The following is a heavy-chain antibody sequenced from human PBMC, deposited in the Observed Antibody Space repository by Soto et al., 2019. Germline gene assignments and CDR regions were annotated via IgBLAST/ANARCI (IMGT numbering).Heavy chain of an antibody. CDR1: GFTFSSYR. D-gene: IGHD5-12*01. V-gene: IGHV3-21*01. J-gene: IGHJ4*02. CDR3: ARDHIGSPSDY. CDR2: ISSSSSYI. Sequence: PGGSLRPSCAASGFTFSSYRINWVRQAPGKGLEWVSSISSSSSYIYYADSVKGRFTISRDNAKNSLYLQMNSLRAEDTAVYYCARDHIGSPSDYWGQGTLVTVSS.